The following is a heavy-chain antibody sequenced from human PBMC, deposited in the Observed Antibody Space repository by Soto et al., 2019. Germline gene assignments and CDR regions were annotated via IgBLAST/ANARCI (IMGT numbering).Heavy chain of an antibody. Sequence: SETLSLTCAVYGGSFSGYYWTWIRQPPGTGLEWIGEINHSGSTNYNPSLKSRFTISRDNAKNSLYLQMNSLRAEDTAVYYCARFYYDSSGYLPSPYYYYYGMDVWGQGTTVTVSS. CDR1: GGSFSGYY. CDR2: INHSGST. V-gene: IGHV4-34*01. CDR3: ARFYYDSSGYLPSPYYYYYGMDV. J-gene: IGHJ6*02. D-gene: IGHD3-22*01.